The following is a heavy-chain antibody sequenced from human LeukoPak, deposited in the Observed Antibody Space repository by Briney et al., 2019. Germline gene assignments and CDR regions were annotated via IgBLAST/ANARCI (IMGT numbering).Heavy chain of an antibody. CDR2: IIPILGIA. D-gene: IGHD4-11*01. J-gene: IGHJ4*02. Sequence: SVKVSCKASGGTFSSYAISWVRQAPGQGLEWMGRIIPILGIANYAQKFQGRVTITTDESTSTAYMELSSLRSEDTAVYYCARLAVTQATYYFDYWGQGTLVTVSS. CDR1: GGTFSSYA. CDR3: ARLAVTQATYYFDY. V-gene: IGHV1-69*04.